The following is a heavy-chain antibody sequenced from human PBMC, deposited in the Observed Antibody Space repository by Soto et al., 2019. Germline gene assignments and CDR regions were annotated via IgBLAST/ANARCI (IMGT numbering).Heavy chain of an antibody. J-gene: IGHJ4*02. CDR3: AKDFNDYGDYVSDY. CDR2: ISGSGGST. Sequence: GGSLRLSCAASGFTFSSYAMSWVRQAPGKGLEWVSAISGSGGSTYYADSVKGRFTISRENSKNTLYLQMNSLRAEDTAVYYCAKDFNDYGDYVSDYWGQGTLVTVSS. V-gene: IGHV3-23*01. CDR1: GFTFSSYA. D-gene: IGHD4-17*01.